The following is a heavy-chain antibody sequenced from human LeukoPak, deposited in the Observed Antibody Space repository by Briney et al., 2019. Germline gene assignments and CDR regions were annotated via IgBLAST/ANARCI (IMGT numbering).Heavy chain of an antibody. Sequence: GGSLRLSCAASGFTFSSYSMNWVRQAPGKGLEWVSYISSSGSTIYYADSVKGRFTISRDNAKKSLYLQMNSLRAEDTAIYYCARDRYYDSSGYLDYWGQGTLVTVSS. CDR3: ARDRYYDSSGYLDY. CDR2: ISSSGSTI. J-gene: IGHJ4*02. V-gene: IGHV3-48*04. CDR1: GFTFSSYS. D-gene: IGHD3-22*01.